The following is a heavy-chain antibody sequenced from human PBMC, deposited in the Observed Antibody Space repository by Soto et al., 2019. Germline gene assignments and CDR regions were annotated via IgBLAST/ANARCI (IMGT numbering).Heavy chain of an antibody. Sequence: GASVKVSCKVSGYTLTELSMHWVRQAPGKGLERMGGFDPEDGETIYAQKFQGRVTMTEDTSTDTAYMELSSLRSEDTAVYYCATRIAVAGVNACDIWGQGTLGTVSS. V-gene: IGHV1-24*01. D-gene: IGHD6-19*01. CDR2: FDPEDGET. CDR3: ATRIAVAGVNACDI. CDR1: GYTLTELS. J-gene: IGHJ3*02.